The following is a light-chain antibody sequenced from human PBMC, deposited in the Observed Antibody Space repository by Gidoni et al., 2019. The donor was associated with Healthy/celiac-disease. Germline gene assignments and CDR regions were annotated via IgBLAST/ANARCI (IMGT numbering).Light chain of an antibody. J-gene: IGKJ2*01. CDR2: DAS. CDR1: QSVSSY. CDR3: QQRSNWPPLLT. Sequence: EIVLTQSPATLSLSPGEGATLSCRASQSVSSYLAWYQQKPGQAPRLLIYDASNRATGIPARFSGSGSGTDFTLTISSLEPEDFAVYYCQQRSNWPPLLTFGQGTKLEIK. V-gene: IGKV3-11*01.